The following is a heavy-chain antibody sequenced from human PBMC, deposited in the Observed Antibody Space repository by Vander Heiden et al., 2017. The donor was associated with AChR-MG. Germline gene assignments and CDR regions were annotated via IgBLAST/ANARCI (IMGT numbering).Heavy chain of an antibody. CDR3: ATSTPPYPSNPDY. Sequence: QVQLVQSGAEVKKPGASVKVSCKVSGYTLTELSMHWVRQVPGKGLEWMGGFDPEYGETIYAQKFQGRVTRTEDTSTDTAYMELSSLRSEDTAVYYCATSTPPYPSNPDYWGQGPLVNVSS. CDR1: GYTLTELS. J-gene: IGHJ4*02. CDR2: FDPEYGET. D-gene: IGHD4-4*01. V-gene: IGHV1-24*01.